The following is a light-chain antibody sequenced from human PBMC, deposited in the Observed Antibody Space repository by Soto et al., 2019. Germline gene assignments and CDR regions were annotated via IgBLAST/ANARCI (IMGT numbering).Light chain of an antibody. V-gene: IGKV1-39*01. Sequence: DIQMTQSPSSLSASVGAGVTITCRASQSISSYLNWYQQKPGKAPKLLIYAASSLQSGVPSRFSGSGSGTDFTLTISSLQPEDFATYYCQQSYSTPPITLGQGTRLEI. J-gene: IGKJ5*01. CDR2: AAS. CDR3: QQSYSTPPIT. CDR1: QSISSY.